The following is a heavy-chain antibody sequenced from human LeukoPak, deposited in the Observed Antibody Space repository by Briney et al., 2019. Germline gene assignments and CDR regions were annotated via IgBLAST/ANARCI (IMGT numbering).Heavy chain of an antibody. CDR3: AKAEQQLVLTLFDY. V-gene: IGHV3-30*02. CDR1: GFTFSSYV. CDR2: IRYDGSNK. D-gene: IGHD6-13*01. J-gene: IGHJ4*02. Sequence: GGSLRLSCAASGFTFSSYVMHWVRQAPGKGLEWVAFIRYDGSNKYYADSVKGRFTISRDNSKNTLYLQMNSLRAEDTAVYYCAKAEQQLVLTLFDYWGQGTLVTVSS.